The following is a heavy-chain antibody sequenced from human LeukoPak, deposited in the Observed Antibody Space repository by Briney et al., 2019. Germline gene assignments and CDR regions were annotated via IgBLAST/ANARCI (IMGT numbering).Heavy chain of an antibody. CDR2: IKQDGSEK. D-gene: IGHD2-15*01. CDR1: GFTFSSYS. V-gene: IGHV3-7*01. CDR3: ARDNFVVVVAASLANQYYYYYMDV. Sequence: GGSLRLSCAASGFTFSSYSMNWVRQAPGKGLEWVANIKQDGSEKYYVDSVKGRFTISRDNAKNSLYLQMNSLRAEDTAVYYCARDNFVVVVAASLANQYYYYYMDVWGKGTTVTVSS. J-gene: IGHJ6*03.